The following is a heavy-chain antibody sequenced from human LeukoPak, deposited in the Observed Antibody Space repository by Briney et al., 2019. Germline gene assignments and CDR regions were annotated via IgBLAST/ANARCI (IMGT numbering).Heavy chain of an antibody. CDR1: GGSIISCGYL. D-gene: IGHD3-22*01. V-gene: IGHV4-31*03. CDR3: AAFDSATYDAFDI. Sequence: SETLSLTCTVSGGSIISCGYLWSWIRQHPGKGLEWIGYIYYSGSNHYNSSLESRVTISVDTSKKQFSLKLSSVTAADTAVYYCAAFDSATYDAFDIWGQGTMVTVSS. CDR2: IYYSGSN. J-gene: IGHJ3*02.